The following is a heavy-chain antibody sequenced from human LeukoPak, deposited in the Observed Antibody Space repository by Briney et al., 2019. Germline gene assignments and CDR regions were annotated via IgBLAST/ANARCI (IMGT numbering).Heavy chain of an antibody. CDR2: IYYSGST. D-gene: IGHD7-27*01. CDR1: GGSISSSSYY. Sequence: SETLSLTCTVSGGSISSSSYYWGWIRQPPGKGLEWIGSIYYSGSTYYNPSLKSRVTISVDTSKNQFSLKLSSVTAADTAVYYCARVLPPPLSLGRVYYFDYWGQGTLVTVSS. V-gene: IGHV4-39*07. J-gene: IGHJ4*02. CDR3: ARVLPPPLSLGRVYYFDY.